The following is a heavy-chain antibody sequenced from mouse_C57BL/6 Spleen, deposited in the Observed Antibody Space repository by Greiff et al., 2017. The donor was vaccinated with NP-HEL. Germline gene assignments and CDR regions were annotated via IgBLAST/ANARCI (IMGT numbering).Heavy chain of an antibody. CDR1: GYTFTDYY. Sequence: VQLQQSGPELVKPGASVKISCKASGYTFTDYYMNWVKQSHGKSLEWIGDINPNNGGTSYNQKFKGKATLTVDKSSSTAYMELRSLTSEDSAVYYCAPVYPSYWYFDVWGTGTTVTVSS. CDR2: INPNNGGT. CDR3: APVYPSYWYFDV. D-gene: IGHD2-1*01. J-gene: IGHJ1*03. V-gene: IGHV1-26*01.